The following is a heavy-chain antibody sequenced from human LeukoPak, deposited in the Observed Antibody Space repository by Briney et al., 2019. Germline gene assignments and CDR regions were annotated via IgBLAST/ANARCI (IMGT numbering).Heavy chain of an antibody. Sequence: ASVKVSCKASGYTFTSYGISWVRQAPGQGLEWMGWISAYNGNTNYAQKLQGRVTMTTDTSTSTAYMELRSLRSDDTAVYYCARDLGYYSSTSCSYFDYWGQGTLVTVSS. CDR2: ISAYNGNT. J-gene: IGHJ4*02. CDR1: GYTFTSYG. CDR3: ARDLGYYSSTSCSYFDY. V-gene: IGHV1-18*01. D-gene: IGHD2-2*01.